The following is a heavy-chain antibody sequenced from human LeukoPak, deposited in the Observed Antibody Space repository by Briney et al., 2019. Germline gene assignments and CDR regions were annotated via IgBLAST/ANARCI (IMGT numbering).Heavy chain of an antibody. V-gene: IGHV5-10-1*01. J-gene: IGHJ6*02. CDR2: IDPSDSYT. CDR3: ARSITMVRGVIITPHYGMDV. D-gene: IGHD3-10*01. CDR1: GYSFTSYW. Sequence: GESLKISCKGSGYSFTSYWISWVRQMPGKGLGWMGRIDPSDSYTNYSPSFQGHVTISADKSISTAYLQWSSLKASDTAMYYCARSITMVRGVIITPHYGMDVWGQGTTVTVSS.